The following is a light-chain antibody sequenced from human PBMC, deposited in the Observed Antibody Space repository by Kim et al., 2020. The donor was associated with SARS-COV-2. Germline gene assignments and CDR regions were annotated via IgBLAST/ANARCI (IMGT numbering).Light chain of an antibody. CDR2: GAS. V-gene: IGKV1-39*01. Sequence: DIQMTQSPSSLSASVGDRVTITCRASQSISNYLNWYQQKPGKAPKLLIYGASSLQSGVPPRFSGRGSGTDFTLTINSLQPEDYATYHCQQSYSIPYTFGQGTKLEIK. J-gene: IGKJ2*01. CDR3: QQSYSIPYT. CDR1: QSISNY.